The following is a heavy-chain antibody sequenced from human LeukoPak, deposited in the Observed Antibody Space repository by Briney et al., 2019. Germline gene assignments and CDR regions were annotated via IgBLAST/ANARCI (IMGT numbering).Heavy chain of an antibody. CDR1: GYTFTSYA. Sequence: ASVKVSCKASGYTFTSYAINWVRQAPGQGLEWMGWIDTNTGNPTYAQGFTGRFVFSLDTSVGTTFLQISSLKAEDTAVFYCARDGAKLDYWGQGTLVTVSS. CDR2: IDTNTGNP. J-gene: IGHJ4*02. V-gene: IGHV7-4-1*02. CDR3: ARDGAKLDY.